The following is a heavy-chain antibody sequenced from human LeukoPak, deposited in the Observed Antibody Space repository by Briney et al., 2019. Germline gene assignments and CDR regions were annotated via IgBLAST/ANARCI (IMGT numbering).Heavy chain of an antibody. CDR2: IYPGDSDT. CDR1: GYSFTSYW. J-gene: IGHJ5*02. Sequence: NRGESLKISCKGSGYSFTSYWIGWVRQMPGKGLEWMGIIYPGDSDTRYSPSFQGQVTISADKSISTAYLQWSSLKASDTAMYYCARLVGYCSSTSCYSQTPLNWFDPWGQGTLVTVSS. CDR3: ARLVGYCSSTSCYSQTPLNWFDP. V-gene: IGHV5-51*01. D-gene: IGHD2-2*01.